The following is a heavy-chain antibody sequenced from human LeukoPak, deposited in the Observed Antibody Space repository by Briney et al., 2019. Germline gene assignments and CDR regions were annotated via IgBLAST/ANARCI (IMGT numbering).Heavy chain of an antibody. CDR3: ARFGATVVTWYYFDY. CDR2: INPSGGST. V-gene: IGHV1-46*01. J-gene: IGHJ4*02. Sequence: ASVKVSCKASGYTFTSYYMHWVRQAPGQGLEWMGIINPSGGSTSYAQKFQGRVTMTRDMSTSTVYMELSSLRSEDTAVYYCARFGATVVTWYYFDYWGQGTLVTVSS. CDR1: GYTFTSYY. D-gene: IGHD4-23*01.